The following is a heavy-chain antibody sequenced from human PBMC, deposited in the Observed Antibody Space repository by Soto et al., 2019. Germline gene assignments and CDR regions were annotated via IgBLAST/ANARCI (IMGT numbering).Heavy chain of an antibody. Sequence: SETLSLTCTVSGGSISGGDYYWSWIRQPPGKGLEWIGYIYYSGSTYYNPSLKSRVTISVDTSKNQFSLKLSSVTAADTAVYYCARDNILGILYGGMDVWGQGTTVTVSS. D-gene: IGHD3-3*01. V-gene: IGHV4-30-4*01. CDR1: GGSISGGDYY. CDR3: ARDNILGILYGGMDV. J-gene: IGHJ6*02. CDR2: IYYSGST.